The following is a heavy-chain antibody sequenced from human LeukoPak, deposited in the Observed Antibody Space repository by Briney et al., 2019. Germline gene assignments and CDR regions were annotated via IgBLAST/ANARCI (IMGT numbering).Heavy chain of an antibody. Sequence: ASVKVSCKASGYTFTGYGISWVRQAPGQGLEWMGWISAYNGNTNYAQKLQGRVTMTTDTSTSTAYMELRSLRSDDAAVYYCARESDYDFWSGYSRWFDPWGQGTLVTVSS. CDR3: ARESDYDFWSGYSRWFDP. J-gene: IGHJ5*02. CDR2: ISAYNGNT. CDR1: GYTFTGYG. D-gene: IGHD3-3*01. V-gene: IGHV1-18*01.